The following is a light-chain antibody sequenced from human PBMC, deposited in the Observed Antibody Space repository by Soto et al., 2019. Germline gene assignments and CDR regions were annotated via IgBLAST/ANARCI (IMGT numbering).Light chain of an antibody. J-gene: IGLJ2*01. CDR2: GDS. V-gene: IGLV1-40*01. CDR3: QSYDSSMSVV. CDR1: SSNIGAGYG. Sequence: QSVLTQPPSVSGAPGQRVTISCTGSSSNIGAGYGVHWYQQLPGTAPKLLIYGDSSRPSGVPDRFSGSKSGTSASLAITGLQAEDEADYYCQSYDSSMSVVFGGGTKLTVL.